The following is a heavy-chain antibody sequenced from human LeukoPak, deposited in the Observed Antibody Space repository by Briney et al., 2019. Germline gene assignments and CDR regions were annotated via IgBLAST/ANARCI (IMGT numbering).Heavy chain of an antibody. CDR3: ARGQRELLRGYYMDV. D-gene: IGHD1-26*01. Sequence: GGSLRLSCAASGFTFSSYAMHWVRQAPGKGLEYVSAISSNGGSTYYANSVKGRFTISRDNSKNTLYLQMGSLRAEDMAVYHCARGQRELLRGYYMDVWGKGTTVTVSS. J-gene: IGHJ6*03. V-gene: IGHV3-64*01. CDR2: ISSNGGST. CDR1: GFTFSSYA.